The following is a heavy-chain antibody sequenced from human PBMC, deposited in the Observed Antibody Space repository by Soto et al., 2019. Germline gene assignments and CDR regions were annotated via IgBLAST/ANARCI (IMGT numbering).Heavy chain of an antibody. J-gene: IGHJ4*02. CDR1: EFIFSSSY. D-gene: IGHD3-16*01. CDR3: ERSWGWSHGRDY. CDR2: ITDDGTNI. Sequence: GGSLRLSCAVPEFIFSSSYINWVRHAPGKGLEWVAYITDDGTNIKYADSVEGRFTISRYNDKNTLYLQMNSLKVEDTGVYYCERSWGWSHGRDYWGQGNLVTVS. V-gene: IGHV3-48*03.